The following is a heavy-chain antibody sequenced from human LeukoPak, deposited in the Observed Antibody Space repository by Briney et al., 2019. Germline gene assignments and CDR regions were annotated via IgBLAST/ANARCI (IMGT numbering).Heavy chain of an antibody. D-gene: IGHD3-3*01. CDR3: ARALGVVSHFDY. V-gene: IGHV1-2*02. CDR2: INPNSGGT. J-gene: IGHJ4*02. Sequence: ASVKVSFKASGYTFTGYYMHWVRQAPGQGLEWMGWINPNSGGTNYAQKFQGRVTMTRDTSISTAYMELSRLRSDDTAVYYCARALGVVSHFDYWGQGTLVTVSS. CDR1: GYTFTGYY.